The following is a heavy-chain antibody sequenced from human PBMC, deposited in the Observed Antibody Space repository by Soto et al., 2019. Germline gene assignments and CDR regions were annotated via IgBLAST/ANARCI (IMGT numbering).Heavy chain of an antibody. Sequence: PGEPLKISCMGSGCKVSTWHNCSSNWIAWVRQMPGGSLEWMGVIYPGDSDTTYNPSFQGQVTISADKSINTVYLQWSSLKASDTATYYCARLGFDYDFLSGYYNVHHYYGIDVWGQGTTVTVSS. CDR3: ARLGFDYDFLSGYYNVHHYYGIDV. CDR2: IYPGDSDT. J-gene: IGHJ6*02. CDR1: GCKVSTWHNCSSNW. V-gene: IGHV5-51*01. D-gene: IGHD3-3*01.